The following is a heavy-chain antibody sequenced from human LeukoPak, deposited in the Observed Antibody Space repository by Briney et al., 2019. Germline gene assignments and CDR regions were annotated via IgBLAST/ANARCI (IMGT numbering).Heavy chain of an antibody. Sequence: SETLSLTCTVSGDSISNHNYFWGWIRQPPGKGLEWIGSIHYIGSTYFNLSLRSRVTVSVDTSKNHFSLKLSSVTAADTAVYYCATSVYSSGWHPFFDYWGQGAPVTVSS. V-gene: IGHV4-39*02. CDR2: IHYIGST. CDR1: GDSISNHNYF. D-gene: IGHD6-19*01. CDR3: ATSVYSSGWHPFFDY. J-gene: IGHJ4*02.